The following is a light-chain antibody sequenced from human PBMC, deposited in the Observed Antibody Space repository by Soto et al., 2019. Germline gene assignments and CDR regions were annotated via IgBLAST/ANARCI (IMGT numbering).Light chain of an antibody. CDR1: SSNIGAGYD. CDR3: QSYASSLSAWV. CDR2: GNS. Sequence: QLVLTQPPSVSGAPGQRVTISCTGSSSNIGAGYDVHWYQQLPGTAPKLLIYGNSNRPSGVPDRFSGSKSGTSASLAITGLQAEDEADYYCQSYASSLSAWVFGGGTKLTVL. V-gene: IGLV1-40*01. J-gene: IGLJ3*02.